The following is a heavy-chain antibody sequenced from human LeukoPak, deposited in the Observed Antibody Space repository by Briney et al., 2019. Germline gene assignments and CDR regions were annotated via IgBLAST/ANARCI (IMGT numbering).Heavy chain of an antibody. D-gene: IGHD6-13*01. CDR1: GFTFSSYW. V-gene: IGHV3-74*01. CDR3: ARVRTPYSSSWSNWFDP. J-gene: IGHJ5*02. CDR2: INTDGSST. Sequence: GGSLRLSCAASGFTFSSYWMHWVRQAPGKGLVWVSRINTDGSSTSHADSVKGQFTISRDNAKNTLYLQMNSLRAEDTAVYYCARVRTPYSSSWSNWFDPWGQGTLVTVSS.